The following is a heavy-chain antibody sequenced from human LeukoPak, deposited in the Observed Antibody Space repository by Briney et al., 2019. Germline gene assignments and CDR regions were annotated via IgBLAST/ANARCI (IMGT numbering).Heavy chain of an antibody. CDR3: ARDSRDYDFWSGPKQYYFDY. J-gene: IGHJ4*02. Sequence: GGSLRLSCAASGFTFSSYSVNWVRQAPGKGLEWVSSISSSSSYIYYADSVKGRLTISRDNAKNSLYLQMNSLRAEDTAVYYCARDSRDYDFWSGPKQYYFDYWGQGTLVTVSS. CDR1: GFTFSSYS. CDR2: ISSSSSYI. V-gene: IGHV3-21*01. D-gene: IGHD3-3*01.